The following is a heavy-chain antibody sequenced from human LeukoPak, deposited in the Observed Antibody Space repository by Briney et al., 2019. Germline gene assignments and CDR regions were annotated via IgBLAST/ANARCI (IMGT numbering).Heavy chain of an antibody. CDR3: ARESGHDYGDEYYFDY. Sequence: SETLSLTCAVYGGSFSGYYWSWIRQPPGKGLEWIGEINHSGSTNYNPSLKSRVTIPVDTSKNQFSLKLSSVTAADTAVYYCARESGHDYGDEYYFDYWGQGTLVTVSS. CDR2: INHSGST. V-gene: IGHV4-34*01. J-gene: IGHJ4*02. CDR1: GGSFSGYY. D-gene: IGHD4-17*01.